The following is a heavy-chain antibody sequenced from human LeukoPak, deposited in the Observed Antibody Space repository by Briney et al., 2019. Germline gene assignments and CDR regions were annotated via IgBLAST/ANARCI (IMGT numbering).Heavy chain of an antibody. CDR1: GFTFNSYG. CDR3: AKDKVWEYFDY. Sequence: GGSLRLSCAASGFTFNSYGMHWVRQVPGKGLEWVAVISYDGRNEYYADSVKGRFTISRDNSKNTVHLQMNSLRVEDTALYYCAKDKVWEYFDYWGQGALVTVSS. V-gene: IGHV3-30*18. D-gene: IGHD1-26*01. CDR2: ISYDGRNE. J-gene: IGHJ4*02.